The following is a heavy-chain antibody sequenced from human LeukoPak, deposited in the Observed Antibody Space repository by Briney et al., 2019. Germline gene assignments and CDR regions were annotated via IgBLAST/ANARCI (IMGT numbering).Heavy chain of an antibody. D-gene: IGHD3-3*01. CDR2: ISAYNGNT. J-gene: IGHJ4*02. Sequence: PLASVKVSSKASGYTFTSYGISWVRQAPGQGLEWMGWISAYNGNTNYAQKLQGRVTMTTDTSTSTAYMELRSLRSDDTAVYYCARDKSIGYYDFWSGSDYWGQGTLVTVSS. CDR3: ARDKSIGYYDFWSGSDY. CDR1: GYTFTSYG. V-gene: IGHV1-18*01.